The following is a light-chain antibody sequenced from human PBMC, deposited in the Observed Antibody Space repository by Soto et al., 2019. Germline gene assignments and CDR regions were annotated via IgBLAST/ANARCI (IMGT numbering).Light chain of an antibody. V-gene: IGKV3-20*01. CDR3: QQYGSSPFT. CDR1: QSVSSSY. CDR2: GAS. Sequence: EIVLTQSPGTLSLSPGERATLSCRASQSVSSSYLAWYQQKPGQAPRLRIYGASSRATGIPDRFRGSGSGTGFALTISRLEPEDFAVYYCQQYGSSPFTFGRGTKVDIK. J-gene: IGKJ3*01.